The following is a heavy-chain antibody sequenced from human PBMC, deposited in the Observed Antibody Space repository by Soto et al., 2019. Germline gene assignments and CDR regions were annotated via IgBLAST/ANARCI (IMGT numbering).Heavy chain of an antibody. CDR3: ARAPGYSGYDALDY. Sequence: EVQLVESGGGLVQPGGSLRLSCAASGYTFSTYAMHWVRQAPGKGLEYVLVINSNGGSTFYANSVKGRFTISRDNSKNTLYLQMGSLRVEDTGVYYCARAPGYSGYDALDYWGQGTLVTVSS. D-gene: IGHD5-12*01. CDR2: INSNGGST. V-gene: IGHV3-64*01. J-gene: IGHJ4*02. CDR1: GYTFSTYA.